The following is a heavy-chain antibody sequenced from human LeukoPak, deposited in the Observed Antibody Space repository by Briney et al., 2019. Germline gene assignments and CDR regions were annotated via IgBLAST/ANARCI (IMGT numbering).Heavy chain of an antibody. CDR3: AREVAI. Sequence: ASVKVSCKVSGYTFISYDINWVRQATGQGLEWMGWLSPNSGNTGYAQKFQGRVTMTRNTSITTAYMELTSLRSEDTAVYYCAREVAIWGQGTLVTVSS. CDR2: LSPNSGNT. D-gene: IGHD2-15*01. CDR1: GYTFISYD. J-gene: IGHJ4*02. V-gene: IGHV1-8*01.